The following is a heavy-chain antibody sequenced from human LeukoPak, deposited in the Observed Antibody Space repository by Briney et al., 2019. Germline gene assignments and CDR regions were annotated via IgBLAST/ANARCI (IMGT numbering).Heavy chain of an antibody. V-gene: IGHV3-74*01. J-gene: IGHJ4*02. CDR3: AKSSRLSGSYGGVFHY. CDR2: INRHGSST. CDR1: LLTFSIYW. D-gene: IGHD1-26*01. Sequence: GRSLRLFCGASLLTFSIYWMHCVPHPPGKGRVCVLRINRHGSSTIYADSVKGRFTISGDNAKNTLYLQMNRLRPEDMALYYCAKSSRLSGSYGGVFHYWGQGALVTVSS.